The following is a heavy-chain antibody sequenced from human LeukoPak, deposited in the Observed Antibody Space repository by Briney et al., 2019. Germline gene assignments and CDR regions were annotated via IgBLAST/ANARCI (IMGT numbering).Heavy chain of an antibody. J-gene: IGHJ4*02. CDR2: IHYSGST. CDR3: ARLNIIGSSPVHHYDY. Sequence: PSETLSLTCTVSGGSISGYYWSWIRQPPGKGLEYIAYIHYSGSTDYNPSLKSRVTISVDTSKDQFSLKLSSVTAADTAVYYCARLNIIGSSPVHHYDYWGQGTLVTVSS. CDR1: GGSISGYY. V-gene: IGHV4-59*08. D-gene: IGHD6-13*01.